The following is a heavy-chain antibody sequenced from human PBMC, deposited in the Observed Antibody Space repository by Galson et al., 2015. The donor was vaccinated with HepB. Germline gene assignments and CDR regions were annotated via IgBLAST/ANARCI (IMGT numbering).Heavy chain of an antibody. V-gene: IGHV3-21*01. Sequence: SLRLSCAASGFTFSSYSMNWVRQAPGKGLEWVSYIGGDGTNIYYADSVKGRFTISRDNAKNSLFLQMNILRAEDTGVYYCARGTRPYYDFWSGYNYWGQGTLVTVSS. D-gene: IGHD3-3*01. CDR2: IGGDGTNI. J-gene: IGHJ4*02. CDR3: ARGTRPYYDFWSGYNY. CDR1: GFTFSSYS.